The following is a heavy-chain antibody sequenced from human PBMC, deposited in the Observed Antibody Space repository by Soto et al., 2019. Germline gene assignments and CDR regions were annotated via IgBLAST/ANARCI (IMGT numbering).Heavy chain of an antibody. V-gene: IGHV3-23*01. CDR1: GFTFSSYA. CDR3: AKGVGRYYGRDYYFDY. D-gene: IGHD3-22*01. Sequence: EVQLLESGGGLVQPGGSLRLSCAASGFTFSSYAMSWVRQAPGKGLEWVSAISGSGGSTYYADSVKGRFTISRDNSKNTLYLQMNSLRAEDTAVYYCAKGVGRYYGRDYYFDYWGQGTLVTVSS. J-gene: IGHJ4*02. CDR2: ISGSGGST.